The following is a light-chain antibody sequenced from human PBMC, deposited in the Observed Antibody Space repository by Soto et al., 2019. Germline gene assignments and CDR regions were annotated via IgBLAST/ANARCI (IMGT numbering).Light chain of an antibody. Sequence: VVLTQSPATLSLSPGERATLSCRATENLRTFLAWYQQKAGQAPRLLIYDASNRATGIPDRFSGSGSGTDFTLTISSLEPEDFAVYYCQQRSNWPLTFGGGTKVDIK. CDR1: ENLRTF. CDR2: DAS. J-gene: IGKJ4*01. V-gene: IGKV3-11*01. CDR3: QQRSNWPLT.